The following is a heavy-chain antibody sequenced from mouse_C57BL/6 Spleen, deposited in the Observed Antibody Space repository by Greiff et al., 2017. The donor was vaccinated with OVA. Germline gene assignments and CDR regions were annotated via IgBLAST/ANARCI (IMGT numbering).Heavy chain of an antibody. J-gene: IGHJ1*03. V-gene: IGHV14-4*01. CDR1: GFNIKDDY. D-gene: IGHD2-2*01. Sequence: EVMLVESGAELVRPGASVKLSCTASGFNIKDDYMHWVKQRPEQGLEWIGWIDPENGDTEYASKFQGKATITADTSSNTAYLQLSSLTSEDTAVYYCTIEVTEGYFDVWGTGTTVTVSS. CDR3: TIEVTEGYFDV. CDR2: IDPENGDT.